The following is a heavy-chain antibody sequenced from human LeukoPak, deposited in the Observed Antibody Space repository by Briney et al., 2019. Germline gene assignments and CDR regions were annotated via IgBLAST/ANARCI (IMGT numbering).Heavy chain of an antibody. CDR2: IFYSGST. Sequence: SQTLSLTCAVSGGSVGGAGQSWSWIRQSPGKALEWIAYIFYSGSTYYNPSPKGRVTILIDTSKNQFSLKLSSVTAADTAVYYCARGPYLGDSNNWFDPWGPGTLVTVSS. CDR1: GGSVGGAGQS. D-gene: IGHD4-17*01. V-gene: IGHV4-30-2*06. J-gene: IGHJ5*02. CDR3: ARGPYLGDSNNWFDP.